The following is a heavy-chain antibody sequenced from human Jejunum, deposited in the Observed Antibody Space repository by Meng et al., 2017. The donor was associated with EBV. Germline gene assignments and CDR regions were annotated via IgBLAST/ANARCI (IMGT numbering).Heavy chain of an antibody. J-gene: IGHJ4*02. Sequence: QIVQSGAWVKKALASVTCTCNVFGFTVTTCGVDWVSQADAQRHGLKGWAIGAYDDTKHSRQFQERVTFIRKTSSNNDYMDMNSKTSHDTAVKYCAAHSWGVNHFDYWGQGTLVTVSS. CDR1: GFTVTTCG. CDR2: AIGAYDDT. D-gene: IGHD7-27*01. CDR3: AAHSWGVNHFDY. V-gene: IGHV1-3*01.